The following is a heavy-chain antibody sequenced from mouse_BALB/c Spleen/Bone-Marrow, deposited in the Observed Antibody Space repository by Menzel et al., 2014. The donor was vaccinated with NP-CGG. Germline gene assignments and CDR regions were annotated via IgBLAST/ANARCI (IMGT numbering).Heavy chain of an antibody. CDR3: ARTAPENFDY. V-gene: IGHV14-3*02. Sequence: EVQLQQSGAELVKPGASVKLSCTASGFNIKDAYMHWVKQRPEQGLEWIGRIDPANGNTKYDPKFQGKATITADTSSNTAYLQLSSLTSEDTAVYYCARTAPENFDYWGQGTTLTVSS. D-gene: IGHD1-2*01. CDR1: GFNIKDAY. J-gene: IGHJ2*01. CDR2: IDPANGNT.